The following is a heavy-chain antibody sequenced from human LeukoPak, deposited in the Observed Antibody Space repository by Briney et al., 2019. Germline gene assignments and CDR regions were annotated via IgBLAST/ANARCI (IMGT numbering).Heavy chain of an antibody. CDR3: ARLRITIFGVVPRYYYYMDV. J-gene: IGHJ6*03. Sequence: GGSLRLSCAASGFTVSSNYMSWVRQAPGKGLEWVSVIYSGGSTYYADSVKGRSTISRDNSKNTLYLQMNGLRAEDTAVYYCARLRITIFGVVPRYYYYMDVWGKGTTVTVSS. D-gene: IGHD3-3*01. V-gene: IGHV3-66*02. CDR1: GFTVSSNY. CDR2: IYSGGST.